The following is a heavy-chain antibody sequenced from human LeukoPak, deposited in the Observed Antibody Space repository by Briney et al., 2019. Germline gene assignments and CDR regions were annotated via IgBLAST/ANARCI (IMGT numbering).Heavy chain of an antibody. V-gene: IGHV3-30*18. D-gene: IGHD3-22*01. CDR1: GFTFSSYA. CDR2: ISYDGSNK. J-gene: IGHJ4*02. CDR3: AKGRYYFDSSGYYYGGSFDY. Sequence: AGGSLRLSCAASGFTFSSYAMSWVRQAPGKGLEWVAVISYDGSNKYYADSVKGRFTISRDNSKNTLYLQMNSLRAEDTAVYYCAKGRYYFDSSGYYYGGSFDYWGQGTLVTVSS.